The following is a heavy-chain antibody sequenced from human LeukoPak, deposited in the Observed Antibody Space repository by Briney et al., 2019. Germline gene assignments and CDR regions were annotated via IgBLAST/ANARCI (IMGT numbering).Heavy chain of an antibody. CDR2: IYYSGST. D-gene: IGHD4-17*01. J-gene: IGHJ4*02. Sequence: SETLSLTCIVSGGSISSYYWNWIRQPPGKGLEWIGYIYYSGSTNYNPSLKSRVTISVDTSKNQFSLKLSSVTAADTAVYYCARGEGTVTTFYWGQGTLVTVSS. CDR1: GGSISSYY. CDR3: ARGEGTVTTFY. V-gene: IGHV4-59*12.